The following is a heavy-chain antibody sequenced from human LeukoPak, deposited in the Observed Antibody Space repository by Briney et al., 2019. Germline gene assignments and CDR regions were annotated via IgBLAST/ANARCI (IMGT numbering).Heavy chain of an antibody. CDR2: IIPIFGTA. Sequence: SVKVSCKASGGTFSSYAISWVRQAPGQGLEWMGGIIPIFGTANYAQKFQGRVTITADKSTSTAYMELSSLRSEDTAVYYCARDPVEMANPGICSYFDYWGHGTLVTVSS. D-gene: IGHD5-24*01. J-gene: IGHJ4*01. V-gene: IGHV1-69*06. CDR1: GGTFSSYA. CDR3: ARDPVEMANPGICSYFDY.